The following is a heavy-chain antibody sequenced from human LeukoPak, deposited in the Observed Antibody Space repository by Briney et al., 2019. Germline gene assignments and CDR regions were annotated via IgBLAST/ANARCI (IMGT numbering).Heavy chain of an antibody. Sequence: PSETLSLTCTVSGGSISSGGYYWSWIRQPPGKGLEWIGYIYHSGSTYYNPSLKSRVTISVDRSKNQFSLKLSSVTAADTAVYYCARVVPCGGDCYYFDYWGQGTLVTVSS. J-gene: IGHJ4*02. CDR3: ARVVPCGGDCYYFDY. V-gene: IGHV4-30-2*01. CDR2: IYHSGST. CDR1: GGSISSGGYY. D-gene: IGHD2-21*02.